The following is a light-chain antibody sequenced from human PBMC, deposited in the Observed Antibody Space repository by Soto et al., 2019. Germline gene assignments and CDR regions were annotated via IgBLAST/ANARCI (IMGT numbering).Light chain of an antibody. CDR2: DAN. Sequence: QSALTQPASVSGSPGQSIAISCTGTSSVVGGYNYVSWYQQHPGKAPKLMVYDANDRPSGVSDRFSGSKSGNTASLTISGLQAEDEADYYCSSYTSSSTYVFGTGTIVTVL. J-gene: IGLJ1*01. CDR3: SSYTSSSTYV. V-gene: IGLV2-14*01. CDR1: SSVVGGYNY.